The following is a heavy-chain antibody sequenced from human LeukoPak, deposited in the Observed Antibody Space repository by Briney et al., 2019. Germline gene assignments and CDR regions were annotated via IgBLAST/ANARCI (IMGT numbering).Heavy chain of an antibody. CDR2: IKQDGSEK. V-gene: IGHV3-7*03. Sequence: PGGSLRLSCAASGFTFSSYWMTWVRQAPGKGLEWVANIKQDGSEKYYVDSVKGRFTISRDSAKNSLYLQMNSLRAEDTAVYYCAKAGRSKDSSGYSPPRYYMDVWGKGTTVTVSS. J-gene: IGHJ6*03. D-gene: IGHD3-22*01. CDR3: AKAGRSKDSSGYSPPRYYMDV. CDR1: GFTFSSYW.